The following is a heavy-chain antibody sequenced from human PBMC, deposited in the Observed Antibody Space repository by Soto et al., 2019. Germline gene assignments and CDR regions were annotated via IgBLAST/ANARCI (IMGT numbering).Heavy chain of an antibody. CDR3: ARGHVLRFLEWSKIMDV. Sequence: ASVKVFCKASGYTFPSYAMHWVRQAPGQRLEWMGWINAGNGNTKYSQKFQGRVTITRDTSASTAYMELSSLRSEDTAVYYCARGHVLRFLEWSKIMDVWGQGTTVTVSS. CDR2: INAGNGNT. J-gene: IGHJ6*02. V-gene: IGHV1-3*01. D-gene: IGHD3-3*01. CDR1: GYTFPSYA.